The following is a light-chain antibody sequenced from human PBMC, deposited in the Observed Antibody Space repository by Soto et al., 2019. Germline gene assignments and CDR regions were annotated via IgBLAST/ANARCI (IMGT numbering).Light chain of an antibody. Sequence: EIVMTQSPATLSVSPGERATLSCRASQSVSSNLAWYQQKPGQAPRLLIYGASTRATGIPARFIGSGSGTELTLTISSLQSEDFAVYYCQQYTNWPYTFGQGTKLEIK. CDR2: GAS. V-gene: IGKV3-15*01. J-gene: IGKJ2*01. CDR3: QQYTNWPYT. CDR1: QSVSSN.